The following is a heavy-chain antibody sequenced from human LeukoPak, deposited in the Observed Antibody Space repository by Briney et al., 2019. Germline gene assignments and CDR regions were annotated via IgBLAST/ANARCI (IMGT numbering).Heavy chain of an antibody. V-gene: IGHV3-7*01. J-gene: IGHJ4*02. Sequence: GGSLRLSCAASGFTFSSYWMSWVRQAPGKGLEWVANIKQDGSEKYYVDSVKGRFTISRDNAKNSLYLQMNSLRAEDTAVYYCARSYSSSWYSPIVWFDYWGQGTLVTVSS. CDR2: IKQDGSEK. CDR3: ARSYSSSWYSPIVWFDY. CDR1: GFTFSSYW. D-gene: IGHD6-13*01.